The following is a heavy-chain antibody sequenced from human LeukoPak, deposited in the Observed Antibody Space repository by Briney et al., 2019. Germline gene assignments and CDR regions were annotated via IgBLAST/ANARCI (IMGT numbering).Heavy chain of an antibody. CDR2: ISGSGGST. CDR1: GFTFSSYA. J-gene: IGHJ4*02. V-gene: IGHV3-23*01. CDR3: AKGVSQYYYDSSGYLDYFDY. Sequence: GGSLRLSCAASGFTFSSYAMSWVRQAPGKGLEWVSAISGSGGSTYYADSVKGRFTISRDNSKNTLYLQMNSLRAEDTAVYYCAKGVSQYYYDSSGYLDYFDYWGQGTLVTVSS. D-gene: IGHD3-22*01.